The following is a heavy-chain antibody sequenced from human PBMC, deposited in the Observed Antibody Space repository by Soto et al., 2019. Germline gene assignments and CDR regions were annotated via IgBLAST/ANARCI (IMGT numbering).Heavy chain of an antibody. D-gene: IGHD1-1*01. J-gene: IGHJ6*03. CDR1: GYTFTGYY. CDR2: INPNSGGT. V-gene: IGHV1-2*04. Sequence: ASVKVSCKASGYTFTGYYMHWVRQAPGQGLEWMGWINPNSGGTNYAQKFQGWVTMTRDTSISTAYMELSRLRSDDTAVYYCARGGTRSSYYYYYMDVWGKGTTVTVSS. CDR3: ARGGTRSSYYYYYMDV.